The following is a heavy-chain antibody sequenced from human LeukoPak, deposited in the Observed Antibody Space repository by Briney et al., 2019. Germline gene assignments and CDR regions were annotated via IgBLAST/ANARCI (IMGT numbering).Heavy chain of an antibody. CDR1: GFTFSSYS. CDR3: ARDLKGYSSSGGVDS. D-gene: IGHD6-13*01. V-gene: IGHV3-48*01. CDR2: ISSSGTTI. Sequence: PGGSLRLSCASSGFTFSSYSMNWVRQAPGKGLEWVSYISSSGTTISYADSVKGRFTISRDSTRNSLYLQMNSLRVEDTAIYYCARDLKGYSSSGGVDSWGQGILVTVSS. J-gene: IGHJ4*02.